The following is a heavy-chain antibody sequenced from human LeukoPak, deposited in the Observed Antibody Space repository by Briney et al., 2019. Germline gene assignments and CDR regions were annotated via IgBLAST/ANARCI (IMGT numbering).Heavy chain of an antibody. CDR2: IRSKAYGGTT. V-gene: IGHV3-49*03. J-gene: IGHJ4*02. CDR1: GFTFGDYA. CDR3: TRDIYSGSYWGQFDY. Sequence: GGSLRLSCTASGFTFGDYAMSWFRQAPGKGLEWVGFIRSKAYGGTTEYAASVKGRFTISRDDSKSIAYLQMNSLKTEDTAVYYRTRDIYSGSYWGQFDYWGQGTLVTVSS. D-gene: IGHD1-26*01.